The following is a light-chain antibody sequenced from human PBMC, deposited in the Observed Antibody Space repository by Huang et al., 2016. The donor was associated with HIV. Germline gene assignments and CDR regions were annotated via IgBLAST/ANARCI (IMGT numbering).Light chain of an antibody. CDR3: QQYADFPIT. CDR1: HDITNY. Sequence: DIQMTQSPSSLSTAVTDTVTITCQASHDITNYLNWYQQKPGKAPKLLIYDASNWETGVPPRFSGSGSGTDFTFTISGRQPEDIATYYCQQYADFPITFGQGTRLEIK. V-gene: IGKV1-33*01. CDR2: DAS. J-gene: IGKJ5*01.